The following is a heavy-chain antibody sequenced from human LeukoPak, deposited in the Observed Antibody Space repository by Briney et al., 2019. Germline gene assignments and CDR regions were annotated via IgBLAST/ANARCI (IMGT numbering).Heavy chain of an antibody. D-gene: IGHD3-10*01. CDR3: ARGGGPLWFGESLPFDY. V-gene: IGHV4-59*01. CDR2: IYYSGST. J-gene: IGHJ4*02. CDR1: GGSISSYY. Sequence: SETLSLTCTVSGGSISSYYWSWIRQPPGKGLEWIGYIYYSGSTNYNPSLKSRVTISVDTSKNQFSLKLSSVTAADTAVYYCARGGGPLWFGESLPFDYWGQETLVTVSS.